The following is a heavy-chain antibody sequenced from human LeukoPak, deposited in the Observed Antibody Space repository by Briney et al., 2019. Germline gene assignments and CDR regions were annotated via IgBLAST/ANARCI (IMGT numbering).Heavy chain of an antibody. CDR3: ARDGNYYDSSGPHWMPTPFY. CDR2: IIPIFGTA. Sequence: GASVKVSCKASGYTFTGYYMHWVRQAPGQGLEWMGGIIPIFGTANYAQKFQGRVTITADESTSTAYMELSSLRSEDTAVYYCARDGNYYDSSGPHWMPTPFYWGQGTLVTVSS. J-gene: IGHJ4*02. D-gene: IGHD3-22*01. V-gene: IGHV1-69*13. CDR1: GYTFTGYY.